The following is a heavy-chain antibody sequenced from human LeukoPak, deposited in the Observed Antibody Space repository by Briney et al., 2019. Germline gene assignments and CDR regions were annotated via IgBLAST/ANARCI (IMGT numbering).Heavy chain of an antibody. CDR3: ARPNGSGSPLLGY. V-gene: IGHV1-46*03. D-gene: IGHD3-10*01. CDR2: INPSGGST. CDR1: GYTFTIYY. Sequence: ASVKVSSKASGYTFTIYYMHSVPQAPGQRLEWMGIINPSGGSTSYAQKFQGRVTMTRDTSTSTVYMELSSLRSEDTAVYYCARPNGSGSPLLGYWGQGTLVTVSS. J-gene: IGHJ4*02.